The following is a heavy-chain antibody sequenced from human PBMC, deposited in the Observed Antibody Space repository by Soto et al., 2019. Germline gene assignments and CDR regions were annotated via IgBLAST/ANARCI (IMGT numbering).Heavy chain of an antibody. D-gene: IGHD3-16*01. CDR3: ASVGGDGHRFVH. J-gene: IGHJ4*02. Sequence: PSETLSLTCTVSGGSISSYYWSWIRQPPGKGLEWIGCIYYSGSTNYNPSLKSRVTISVDTSKNQFSLKLSSVTAADTAVYYCASVGGDGHRFVHWFQGTLASV. CDR1: GGSISSYY. CDR2: IYYSGST. V-gene: IGHV4-59*01.